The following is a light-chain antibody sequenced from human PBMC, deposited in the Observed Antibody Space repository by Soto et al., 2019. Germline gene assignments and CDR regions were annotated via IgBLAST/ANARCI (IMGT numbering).Light chain of an antibody. CDR3: QQYNNWPPYT. CDR1: QSVSSN. V-gene: IGKV3-15*01. J-gene: IGKJ2*01. CDR2: GAF. Sequence: EIVMTQSPATLSVSPGERATVSCRASQSVSSNLACYQQKPGQAPRLLIYGAFTRDTGIPAKFNGSGSGTEFNRTISSLQSEDFAVYYSQQYNNWPPYTFGQGTNLEI.